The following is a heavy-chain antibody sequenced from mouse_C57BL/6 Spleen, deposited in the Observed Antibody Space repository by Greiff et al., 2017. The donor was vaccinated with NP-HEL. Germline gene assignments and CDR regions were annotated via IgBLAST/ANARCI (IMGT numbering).Heavy chain of an antibody. J-gene: IGHJ4*01. CDR2: ISSGGDYI. CDR1: GFTFSSYA. V-gene: IGHV5-9-1*02. CDR3: TRDQGYGSSYYYAMDY. Sequence: EVQVVESGEGLVKPGGSLKLSCAASGFTFSSYAMSWVRQTPEKRLEWVAYISSGGDYIYYADTVKGRFTISRDNARNTLYLQMSSLKSEDTAMYYCTRDQGYGSSYYYAMDYWGQGTSVTVSS. D-gene: IGHD1-1*01.